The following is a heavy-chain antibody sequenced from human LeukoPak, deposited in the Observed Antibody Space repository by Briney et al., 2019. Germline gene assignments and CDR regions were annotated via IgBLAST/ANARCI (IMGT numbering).Heavy chain of an antibody. CDR1: GFTVSSNY. CDR3: ARDRWPPLRGLYYYGMDV. Sequence: GGSLRLSCAASGFTVSSNYMSWVRQAPGKGLEWVSVINSGGSTYYSVSVKGRFTISRHNSKNTLYLQMNRLRAEDTAVYYCARDRWPPLRGLYYYGMDVWGQGTTVTV. J-gene: IGHJ6*02. D-gene: IGHD3-10*01. CDR2: INSGGST. V-gene: IGHV3-53*04.